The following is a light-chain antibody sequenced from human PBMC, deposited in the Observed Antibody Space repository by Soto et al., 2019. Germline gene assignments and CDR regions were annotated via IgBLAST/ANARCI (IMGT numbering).Light chain of an antibody. J-gene: IGLJ3*02. CDR3: SLYTSSSTWV. CDR2: GVT. CDR1: SSDVGDYEH. V-gene: IGLV2-18*01. Sequence: QSVLTQPPSVSGSPGQSVTISCTVTSSDVGDYEHVSWYQQAPGTAPKLIIFGVTNRPSGVPDRFSGSKSGNTPSLTIFGLQAEDEADYYCSLYTSSSTWVFGGGTKLTVL.